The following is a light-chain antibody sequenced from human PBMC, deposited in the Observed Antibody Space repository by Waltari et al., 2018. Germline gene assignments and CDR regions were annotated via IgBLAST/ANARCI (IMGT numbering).Light chain of an antibody. CDR1: TSDIGDYNY. J-gene: IGLJ1*01. Sequence: QSALTQPASVSGSPGQSITISCTGATSDIGDYNYVSWYQQLPGKAPKLIIYDVSRRPAGVSNRFSGSKSDNTASLTISGLQAEDEADYYCFSFTSTTTVSVFGTGTKVTVL. CDR3: FSFTSTTTVSV. V-gene: IGLV2-14*03. CDR2: DVS.